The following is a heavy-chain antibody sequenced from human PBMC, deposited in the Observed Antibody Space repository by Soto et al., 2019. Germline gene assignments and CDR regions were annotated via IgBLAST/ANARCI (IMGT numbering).Heavy chain of an antibody. Sequence: GGSLRLSCAASGFAFNNYWMSWVRQAPGKGPEWVASIKYDGSEKYYVDSVKGRFTVSRDNAKNSLSMHLTTLTSEDTAIYYCARTSMTRIDYWGQGTLVTVSS. CDR1: GFAFNNYW. CDR2: IKYDGSEK. D-gene: IGHD4-17*01. J-gene: IGHJ4*02. V-gene: IGHV3-7*03. CDR3: ARTSMTRIDY.